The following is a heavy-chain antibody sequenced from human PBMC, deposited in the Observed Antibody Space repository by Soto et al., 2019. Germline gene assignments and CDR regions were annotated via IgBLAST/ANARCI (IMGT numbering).Heavy chain of an antibody. V-gene: IGHV3-7*03. Sequence: LRLSCEASGFALSPYWMSWVRQAPGNGLEWVASINQGGSVKHYVDSVRGRFTISRDNAKNSLFLQMNSLSAEDTAVYFCARLTEAVTTFVYWGQGTPVTVSS. J-gene: IGHJ4*02. D-gene: IGHD1-1*01. CDR3: ARLTEAVTTFVY. CDR1: GFALSPYW. CDR2: INQGGSVK.